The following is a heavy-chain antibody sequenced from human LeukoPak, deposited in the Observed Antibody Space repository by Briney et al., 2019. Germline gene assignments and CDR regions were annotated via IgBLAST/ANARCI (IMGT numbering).Heavy chain of an antibody. J-gene: IGHJ4*02. CDR2: ISSRSSTI. D-gene: IGHD2-2*01. CDR3: ARALGYCSSASCYYFDN. V-gene: IGHV3-11*04. Sequence: GGSLRLSCAASGFTFSDYYMSWIRQAPGEGLEWVSYISSRSSTIYYADSVKGRFTISRDNAKNSLYLQMNSLRAEDTAVYYCARALGYCSSASCYYFDNWGQGTLVTVSS. CDR1: GFTFSDYY.